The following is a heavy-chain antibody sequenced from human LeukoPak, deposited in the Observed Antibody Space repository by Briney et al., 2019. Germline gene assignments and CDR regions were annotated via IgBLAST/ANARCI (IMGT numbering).Heavy chain of an antibody. D-gene: IGHD3-10*01. J-gene: IGHJ5*02. CDR2: IYYSGST. V-gene: IGHV4-59*01. Sequence: SETLSLTCTVSGGSISSYYWSWIRQPPGKGLEWIGYIYYSGSTNYNPSLKSRVTISVDTSKNQFSLKLSSVTAADTAVYYCARSGSRITMVRGVDNWFDPWGQGTLVTVSS. CDR1: GGSISSYY. CDR3: ARSGSRITMVRGVDNWFDP.